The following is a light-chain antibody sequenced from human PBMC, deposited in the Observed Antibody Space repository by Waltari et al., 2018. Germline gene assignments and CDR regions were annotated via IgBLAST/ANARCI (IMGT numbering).Light chain of an antibody. V-gene: IGLV1-51*02. CDR3: GTWDTNLSAWV. CDR1: DFKIEKKF. CDR2: ENN. Sequence: QSVLTQPPSVSAAPGQKVTISCSGSDFKIEKKFVSWYQQLPGTAPNLLIFENNRRPSGVPNRFSGSKSGTSATLGITGLQTGDEADYYCGTWDTNLSAWVFGGGTKLTVL. J-gene: IGLJ3*02.